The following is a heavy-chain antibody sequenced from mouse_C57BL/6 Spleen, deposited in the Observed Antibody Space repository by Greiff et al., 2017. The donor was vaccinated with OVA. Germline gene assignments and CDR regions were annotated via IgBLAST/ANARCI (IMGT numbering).Heavy chain of an antibody. CDR2: IYPGSGNT. CDR1: GYSFTSYY. D-gene: IGHD4-1*01. Sequence: QVQLQQSGPELVKPGASVKISCKASGYSFTSYYIHWVKQRPGQGLEWIGWIYPGSGNTKYNEKFKGKATLTADTSSSTAYMQLSSLTSEDSAVYYCARWNWDYWVFDYWGQGTTLTVSS. CDR3: ARWNWDYWVFDY. J-gene: IGHJ2*01. V-gene: IGHV1-66*01.